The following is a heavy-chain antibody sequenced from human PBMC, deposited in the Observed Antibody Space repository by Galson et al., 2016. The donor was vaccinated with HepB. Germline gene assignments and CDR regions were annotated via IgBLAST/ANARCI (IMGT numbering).Heavy chain of an antibody. CDR1: GNTFTGYY. J-gene: IGHJ4*02. D-gene: IGHD6-13*01. Sequence: SVKVSCKASGNTFTGYYMHWVRQAPGQGLEWMGWINPKSGGTNYAQNFQGRVTMTRDTSISTAYMEVRRLRYDDTAVYYCARGRAAAGWGPYFYWGQGTLVAGSS. CDR2: INPKSGGT. CDR3: ARGRAAAGWGPYFY. V-gene: IGHV1-2*02.